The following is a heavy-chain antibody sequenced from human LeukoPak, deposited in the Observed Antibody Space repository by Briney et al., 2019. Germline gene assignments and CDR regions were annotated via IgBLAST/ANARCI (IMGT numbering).Heavy chain of an antibody. CDR1: GGSITSYY. D-gene: IGHD6-19*01. V-gene: IGHV4-59*01. Sequence: SETLSLTCSVSGGSITSYYWSWIRQPPGKGLEWIGYIYYSGSTNYNPSLKSRVTISVDTSKNQFSLKLSSVTAADTAVYYCARAGIEDRAVAAFDYWGQGTLVTVSS. CDR3: ARAGIEDRAVAAFDY. J-gene: IGHJ4*02. CDR2: IYYSGST.